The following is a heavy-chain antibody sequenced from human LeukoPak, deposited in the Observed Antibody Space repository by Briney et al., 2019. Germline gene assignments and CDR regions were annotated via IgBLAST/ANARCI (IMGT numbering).Heavy chain of an antibody. Sequence: SVRVSCKASGGTFSSYAISWVRQAPGQGLEWMGRIIPILGIANYAQKFQGRVTITADKSTSTAYMELSSLRSEDTAVYYCASYSGSYSDDAFDIWGQGTMVTVSS. CDR1: GGTFSSYA. J-gene: IGHJ3*02. D-gene: IGHD1-26*01. CDR3: ASYSGSYSDDAFDI. V-gene: IGHV1-69*04. CDR2: IIPILGIA.